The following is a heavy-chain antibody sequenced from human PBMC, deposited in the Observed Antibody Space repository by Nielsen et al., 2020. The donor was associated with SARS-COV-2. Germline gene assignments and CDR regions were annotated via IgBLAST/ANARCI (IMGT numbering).Heavy chain of an antibody. Sequence: SVKVSCKASGYTFTSYGISWVRQAPGQGLEWMGRIIPILGIANYAQKFQGRVTITADKSTSTAYMELSSLRSEDTAVYYCAADYYGEGGLYYFDYWGQGTLVTVSS. CDR3: AADYYGEGGLYYFDY. V-gene: IGHV1-69*04. CDR1: GYTFTSYG. D-gene: IGHD4-17*01. J-gene: IGHJ4*02. CDR2: IIPILGIA.